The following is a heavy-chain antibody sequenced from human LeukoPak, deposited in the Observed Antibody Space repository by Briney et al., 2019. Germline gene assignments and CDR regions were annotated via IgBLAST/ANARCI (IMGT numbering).Heavy chain of an antibody. D-gene: IGHD5-18*01. Sequence: GGSQRLSCAASGFTFNNYAMTWVRQAPGKGLEWVSVINGGGSSYYADSVKGQFTVSRDNSKNTLYLQMNSLRDEDTAVYYCAKGQGYNYGDSIDYWGQGTLVTVSS. J-gene: IGHJ4*02. CDR2: INGGGSS. CDR1: GFTFNNYA. V-gene: IGHV3-23*01. CDR3: AKGQGYNYGDSIDY.